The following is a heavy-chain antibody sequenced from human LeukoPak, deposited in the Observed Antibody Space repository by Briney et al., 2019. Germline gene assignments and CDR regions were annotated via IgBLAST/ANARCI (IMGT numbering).Heavy chain of an antibody. CDR3: ARSWAAKWELPGQFDS. J-gene: IGHJ4*02. D-gene: IGHD1-26*01. CDR2: VFSGGTT. CDR1: GASMNNYY. V-gene: IGHV4-59*08. Sequence: SETLSLTCTVSGASMNNYYWSWIRQSPEKGLEWLGFVFSGGTTNLNPSFKSRLIMSIDTSKNQFSLRLSSVTAADTAVYFCARSWAAKWELPGQFDSWGQGRLVSVSS.